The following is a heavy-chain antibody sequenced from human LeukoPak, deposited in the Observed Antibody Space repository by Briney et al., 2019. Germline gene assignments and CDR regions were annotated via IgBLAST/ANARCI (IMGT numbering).Heavy chain of an antibody. CDR3: AKDLRYDSSGYSSGGFDY. CDR1: GFTFSSYA. D-gene: IGHD3-22*01. Sequence: PGGSLRLSCAASGFTFSSYAMSWVRQAPRKGLEWVSAISGSGGSTYYADSVKGRFTISRDNSKNTLYLQMNSLRAEDTAVYYCAKDLRYDSSGYSSGGFDYWGQGTLVTVSS. J-gene: IGHJ4*02. V-gene: IGHV3-23*01. CDR2: ISGSGGST.